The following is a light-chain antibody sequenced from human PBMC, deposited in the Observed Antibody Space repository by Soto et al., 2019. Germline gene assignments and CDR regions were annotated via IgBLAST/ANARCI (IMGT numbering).Light chain of an antibody. V-gene: IGKV3-20*01. CDR2: DAS. CDR3: HHYGYGADT. Sequence: EVVLTQSPGTLSLSPGERATLSCRASETVGSNYLAWYQQQPGQAPRLLIFDASSRATGIPDRFSGSGSGTEFSLTISRLEPEDSAVYFCHHYGYGADTFDQGTKLEI. J-gene: IGKJ2*01. CDR1: ETVGSNY.